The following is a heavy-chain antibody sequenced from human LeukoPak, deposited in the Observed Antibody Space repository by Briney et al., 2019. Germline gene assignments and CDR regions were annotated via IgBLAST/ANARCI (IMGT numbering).Heavy chain of an antibody. J-gene: IGHJ4*02. CDR2: INPNSGGT. CDR1: GYTFTGYY. V-gene: IGHV1-2*02. Sequence: ASVKVSCKASGYTFTGYYMHWVRQAPGQGLEWMGWINPNSGGTNYAQKFQGRVTMTRDTSISTAYMELSRLRSDDTAVYYCARDTIQLWLPSPHDYWGQGTLVTVSS. CDR3: ARDTIQLWLPSPHDY. D-gene: IGHD5-18*01.